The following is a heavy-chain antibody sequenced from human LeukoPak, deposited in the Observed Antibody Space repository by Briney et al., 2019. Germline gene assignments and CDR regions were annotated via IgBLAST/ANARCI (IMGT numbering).Heavy chain of an antibody. Sequence: GGSLRLSCAASGFTFSSYAMSWVRQAPGKGLEWVSAIGGSRSNTYYADSVKGRFTISRDNSKNTLYLQMNSLRAEDTAVYYCAKSEGYYFYYGMGVWGRGTTVTVSS. V-gene: IGHV3-23*01. CDR2: IGGSRSNT. J-gene: IGHJ6*02. CDR3: AKSEGYYFYYGMGV. CDR1: GFTFSSYA.